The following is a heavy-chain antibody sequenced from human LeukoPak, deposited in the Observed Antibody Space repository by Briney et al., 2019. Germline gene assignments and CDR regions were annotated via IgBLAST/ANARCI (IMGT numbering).Heavy chain of an antibody. CDR3: ARRGTTVTQEGVFDI. CDR1: GYSFTNYW. D-gene: IGHD4-11*01. CDR2: IYPGDSDT. J-gene: IGHJ3*02. Sequence: KPGESLKISCKGSGYSFTNYWIGWVRQMPGKGLEWLAIIYPGDSDTRYSPSFQGLVIISADKSTSTAYLQWSSLRPSDTAMYYCARRGTTVTQEGVFDIWGQGTMVTVS. V-gene: IGHV5-51*03.